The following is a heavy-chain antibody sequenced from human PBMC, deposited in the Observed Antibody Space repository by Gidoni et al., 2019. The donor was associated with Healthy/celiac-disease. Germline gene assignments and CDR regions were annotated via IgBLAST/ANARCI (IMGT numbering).Heavy chain of an antibody. CDR2: IYTSGST. J-gene: IGHJ6*02. Sequence: QVQLQESGPGLVKPSQTLSLTCTVPGGSISSGSYYWSWIRQPAGKGLEWIGRIYTSGSTNYNPSLKSRVTISVDTSKNQFSLKLSSVTAADTAVYYCARDLGAARHHYYYGMDVWGQGTTVTVSS. CDR3: ARDLGAARHHYYYGMDV. D-gene: IGHD6-6*01. CDR1: GGSISSGSYY. V-gene: IGHV4-61*02.